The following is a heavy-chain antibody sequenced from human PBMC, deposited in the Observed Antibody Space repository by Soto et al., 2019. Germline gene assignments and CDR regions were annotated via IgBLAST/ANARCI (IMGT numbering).Heavy chain of an antibody. Sequence: ASVKVSCKASGGTFSSYAISWVRQAPGQGLEWMGGIIPIFGTANYAQKFQGRVTITADESTSTAYMELSSLRSEDTAVYYCARLNYYYGSGSYPFLESARNWFDPWGQGTLVTVSS. D-gene: IGHD3-10*01. J-gene: IGHJ5*02. CDR3: ARLNYYYGSGSYPFLESARNWFDP. CDR2: IIPIFGTA. CDR1: GGTFSSYA. V-gene: IGHV1-69*13.